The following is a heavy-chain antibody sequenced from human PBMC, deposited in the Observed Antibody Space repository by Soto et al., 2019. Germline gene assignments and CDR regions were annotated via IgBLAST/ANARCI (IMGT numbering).Heavy chain of an antibody. Sequence: QVQLVQSGAEVKKPGSSVKVSCKASGGTFSNYAITWVRQAPGQGLEWLGRIIPIFGSANFAQKFQGRVTLTADESTTTGYREWSSLRSDDTAVDYWAKDGGKDGYFGNWFDPWGQGTLVTVSS. CDR2: IIPIFGSA. CDR3: AKDGGKDGYFGNWFDP. D-gene: IGHD5-12*01. V-gene: IGHV1-69*15. CDR1: GGTFSNYA. J-gene: IGHJ5*02.